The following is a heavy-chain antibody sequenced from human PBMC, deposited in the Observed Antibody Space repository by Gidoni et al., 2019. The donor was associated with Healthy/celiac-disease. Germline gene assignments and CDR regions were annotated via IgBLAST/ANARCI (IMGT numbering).Heavy chain of an antibody. V-gene: IGHV4-30-2*01. Sequence: QLQLQESGSGLVKPSQTLSLTCAVSGGSLSRGGYSWSWIRQPPGKGLEWIGYIYHSGSTYYNPSLKSRVTISVDRSKNQFSLKLSSVTAADTAVYYCARTRFDYYDSSGPIDAFDIWGQGTMVTVSS. CDR3: ARTRFDYYDSSGPIDAFDI. D-gene: IGHD3-22*01. CDR1: GGSLSRGGYS. J-gene: IGHJ3*02. CDR2: IYHSGST.